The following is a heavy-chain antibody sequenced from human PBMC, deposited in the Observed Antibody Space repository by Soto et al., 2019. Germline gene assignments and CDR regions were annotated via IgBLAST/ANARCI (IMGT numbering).Heavy chain of an antibody. CDR3: SRAVLPATAPFDY. D-gene: IGHD2-2*01. CDR2: IYYSGST. CDR1: GGSISNYY. V-gene: IGHV4-59*01. Sequence: QVQLQESGPRLVKPSETLSLTCIVSGGSISNYYWSWIRQPPGKGLEWIGYIYYSGSTNYNPSLQIRVTISVDTSKTQFSLKLRSVTAADTAVYYCSRAVLPATAPFDYWGQGTLVTVSS. J-gene: IGHJ4*02.